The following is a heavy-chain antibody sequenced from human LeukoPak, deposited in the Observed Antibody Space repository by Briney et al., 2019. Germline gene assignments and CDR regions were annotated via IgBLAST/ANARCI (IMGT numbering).Heavy chain of an antibody. D-gene: IGHD6-19*01. J-gene: IGHJ4*02. CDR2: ISYDGSNK. CDR3: AREARYSSGWLDY. CDR1: GFTFRSYA. Sequence: PGRSLRLSCAASGFTFRSYAMHWVRQAPGKGLEWVAVISYDGSNKYYADSVKGRFTISRDNSKNTLYLQMNSLRAEDTAVYYCAREARYSSGWLDYWGQGTLVTVSS. V-gene: IGHV3-30-3*01.